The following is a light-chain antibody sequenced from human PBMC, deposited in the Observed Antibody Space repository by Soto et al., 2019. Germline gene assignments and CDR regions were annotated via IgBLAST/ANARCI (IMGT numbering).Light chain of an antibody. CDR1: SSNIGAGYD. V-gene: IGLV1-40*01. J-gene: IGLJ7*01. Sequence: QSALTQPPSVSGAPGQMVTISCTGSSSNIGAGYDVHWYQQLPGTAPKLLIYGNSNRPSGVPDRFSGSKSGTSASLAITGLQAEDEADYYCQSYDSSLSGAVFGGGTQLTVL. CDR2: GNS. CDR3: QSYDSSLSGAV.